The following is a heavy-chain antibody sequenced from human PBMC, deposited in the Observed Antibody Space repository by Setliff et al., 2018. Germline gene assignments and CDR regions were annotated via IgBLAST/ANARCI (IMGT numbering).Heavy chain of an antibody. D-gene: IGHD2-21*02. V-gene: IGHV3-23*01. CDR1: GFDYA. Sequence: GESLRLSCVGSGFDYAMSWVRQAPGKRLEWVSSISGGADKTYYADSVRGRFTISRDNSKNILYLQMNSLRPEDTAVYYCARFAKCGGHCWNDYWGQGTRVTVSS. CDR2: ISGGADKT. J-gene: IGHJ4*02. CDR3: ARFAKCGGHCWNDY.